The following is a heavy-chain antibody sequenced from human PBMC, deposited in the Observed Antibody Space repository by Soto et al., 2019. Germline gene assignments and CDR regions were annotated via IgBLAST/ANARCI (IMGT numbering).Heavy chain of an antibody. CDR3: AIDREAARPGWFDP. CDR1: GYTFITYG. V-gene: IGHV1-18*04. Sequence: QVQLVQSGAEAKKPGASVKVSCKASGYTFITYGISWVRQAPGQGLEWMGWISVYNGDTNYAQKFQGRVTMTTDTSTRTAYMELRSLRSDDTAVYYCAIDREAARPGWFDPWGQGTLVTVSS. J-gene: IGHJ5*02. D-gene: IGHD6-6*01. CDR2: ISVYNGDT.